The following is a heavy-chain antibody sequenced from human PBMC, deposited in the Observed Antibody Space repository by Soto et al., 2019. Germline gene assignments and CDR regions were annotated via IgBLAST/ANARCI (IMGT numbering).Heavy chain of an antibody. CDR1: GGSISSGGYS. V-gene: IGHV4-30-2*01. CDR2: MYHSGST. Sequence: SETLSLTCAVSGGSISSGGYSWSWLRQPPGKGLEWIGYMYHSGSTYYNPSLKSRVTISIDRSKNQFSLKLSSVTAADTAVYYCARGTTTVTTFDYWGQGTLVTVSS. J-gene: IGHJ4*02. D-gene: IGHD4-17*01. CDR3: ARGTTTVTTFDY.